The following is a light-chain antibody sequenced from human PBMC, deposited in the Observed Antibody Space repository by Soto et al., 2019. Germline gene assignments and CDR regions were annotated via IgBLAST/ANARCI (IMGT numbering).Light chain of an antibody. CDR1: QHVSSN. J-gene: IGKJ2*01. CDR2: RAS. CDR3: QQYNKWPYT. Sequence: EIVMTQSPATLSVSPGESATLSCRASQHVSSNLAWYRQKPGQAPTLLIYRASTRATGIPATFSGSGSGTEFTLTISSLQSEDFAVYYCQQYNKWPYTFGQGTKLEI. V-gene: IGKV3-15*01.